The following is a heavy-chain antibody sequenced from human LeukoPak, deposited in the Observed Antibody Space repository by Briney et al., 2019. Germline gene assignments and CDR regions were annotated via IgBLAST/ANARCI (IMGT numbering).Heavy chain of an antibody. V-gene: IGHV4-59*01. CDR3: ARGRYYYDSSGHYGQYYFDY. CDR1: GGSISTYY. CDR2: ISYSGNT. D-gene: IGHD3-22*01. Sequence: SETLSLTCTVSGGSISTYYWSWIRQPPGKGLEWIGYISYSGNTNYNPSLKSRVTISVDTSKNQFSLKLSSVTAADTAVYYCARGRYYYDSSGHYGQYYFDYWGQGTLVTVSS. J-gene: IGHJ4*02.